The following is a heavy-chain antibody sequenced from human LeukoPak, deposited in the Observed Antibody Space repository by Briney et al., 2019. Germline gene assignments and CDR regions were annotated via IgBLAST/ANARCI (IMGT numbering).Heavy chain of an antibody. V-gene: IGHV4-59*08. D-gene: IGHD4-11*01. Sequence: SETLSLTCTGSGGSISSYYWSWIRQRPGKGLEWMGNIYCSGSTNYNPSLKSRVTISVDTSKNQFSLKLGSVTAADTAVYYCARHGGTRVTLVEVYYFDYWGQGTLVTVSS. J-gene: IGHJ4*02. CDR1: GGSISSYY. CDR2: IYCSGST. CDR3: ARHGGTRVTLVEVYYFDY.